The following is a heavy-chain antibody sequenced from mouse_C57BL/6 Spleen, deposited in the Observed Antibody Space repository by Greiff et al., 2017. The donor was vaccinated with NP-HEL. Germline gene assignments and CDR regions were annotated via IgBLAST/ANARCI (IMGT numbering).Heavy chain of an antibody. CDR1: GFTFSSYA. CDR3: ASDNYYDYDYYAMDY. J-gene: IGHJ4*01. V-gene: IGHV5-4*03. D-gene: IGHD2-4*01. CDR2: ISDGGSYT. Sequence: EVRVVESGGGLVKPGGSLKLSCAASGFTFSSYAMSWVRQTPEKRLEWVATISDGGSYTYYPDKVKGRFTISRDNAKNNLYLQMGHLKSEDTDMYYCASDNYYDYDYYAMDYWGHGSSVTVSS.